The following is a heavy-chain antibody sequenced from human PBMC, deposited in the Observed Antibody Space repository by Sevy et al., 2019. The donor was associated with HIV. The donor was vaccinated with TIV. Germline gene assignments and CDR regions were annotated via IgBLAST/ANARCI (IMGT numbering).Heavy chain of an antibody. V-gene: IGHV3-30-3*01. CDR3: ARPRANYVDHYFFYAMDV. Sequence: GGFLRLSCVASGFAFSNYYAMHWVRQAPGKGLEWVALISYDGSDKYNADSVKGLFTISRDNFKNTLFLQMNSLTTEDTAVYYCARPRANYVDHYFFYAMDVWGQGTTVTVSS. CDR2: ISYDGSDK. J-gene: IGHJ6*02. D-gene: IGHD4-17*01. CDR1: GFAFSNYYA.